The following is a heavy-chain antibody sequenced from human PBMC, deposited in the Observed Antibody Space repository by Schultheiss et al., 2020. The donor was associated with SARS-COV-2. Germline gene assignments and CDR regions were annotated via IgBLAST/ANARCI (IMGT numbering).Heavy chain of an antibody. CDR1: GGSFSGYY. J-gene: IGHJ4*02. V-gene: IGHV4-34*01. Sequence: SETLSLTCAVYGGSFSGYYWSWIRQPPGKGLEWIGEINHSGSTNYNPSLKSRVTISVDTSKNQFSLKLSSVTAADTAVYYCARGVLGRTDHWGQGTLVTVSS. D-gene: IGHD2-15*01. CDR2: INHSGST. CDR3: ARGVLGRTDH.